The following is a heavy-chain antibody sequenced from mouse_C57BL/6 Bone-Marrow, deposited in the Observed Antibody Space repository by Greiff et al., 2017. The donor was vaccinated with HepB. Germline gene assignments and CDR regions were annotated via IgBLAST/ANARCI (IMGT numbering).Heavy chain of an antibody. V-gene: IGHV1-82*01. CDR1: GYAFSSSW. J-gene: IGHJ4*01. CDR3: ARYGIKGYAMDY. CDR2: IYPGDGDT. Sequence: QVQLQQSGPELVKPGASVKISCKASGYAFSSSWMNWVKQRPGKGLEWIGRIYPGDGDTNYNGKFKGKATLTADKSSSTAYMQLSSLTSEDSAVYFCARYGIKGYAMDYWGQGTSVTVSS. D-gene: IGHD2-1*01.